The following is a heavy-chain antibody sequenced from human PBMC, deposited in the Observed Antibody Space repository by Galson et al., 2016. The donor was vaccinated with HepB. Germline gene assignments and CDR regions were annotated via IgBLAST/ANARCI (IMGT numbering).Heavy chain of an antibody. J-gene: IGHJ4*02. V-gene: IGHV3-33*01. Sequence: SLRLSCAASGFTFSRYGMHWVRQAPGKGLEWVAVIWYDGSNKYYAGSVKGRFTISRDNSKNTLYLEMNSLRAEDTAVYYCARDDSGPDNTFDYWGQGTLVTVSS. CDR2: IWYDGSNK. CDR3: ARDDSGPDNTFDY. D-gene: IGHD1-14*01. CDR1: GFTFSRYG.